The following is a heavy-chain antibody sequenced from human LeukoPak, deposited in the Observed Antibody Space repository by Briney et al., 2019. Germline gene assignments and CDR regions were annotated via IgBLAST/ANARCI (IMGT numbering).Heavy chain of an antibody. CDR2: IWYDGSNK. V-gene: IGHV3-33*08. CDR3: ARDGSPYDSSGYWG. CDR1: GFTFSSYE. D-gene: IGHD3-22*01. Sequence: GGSLRLSCAASGFTFSSYEMNWVRQAPGKGLEWVAVIWYDGSNKYYADSVKGRFTISRDNSKNTLYLQMNSLRAEDTAVYYCARDGSPYDSSGYWGWGQGTLVTVSS. J-gene: IGHJ4*02.